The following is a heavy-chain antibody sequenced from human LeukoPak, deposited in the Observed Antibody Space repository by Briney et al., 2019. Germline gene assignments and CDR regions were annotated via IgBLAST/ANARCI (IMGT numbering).Heavy chain of an antibody. Sequence: GGSLRLSCAASGFTFSDYYMTWIRQAPGKGLEWVSYISSSYSYTSYADSVKGRFTISRDNAKNSLYLQMNSLRAEDTAVYYCARSSPQWLVLGLNFDYWGQGTLVTVSS. V-gene: IGHV3-11*06. J-gene: IGHJ4*02. D-gene: IGHD6-19*01. CDR2: ISSSYSYT. CDR1: GFTFSDYY. CDR3: ARSSPQWLVLGLNFDY.